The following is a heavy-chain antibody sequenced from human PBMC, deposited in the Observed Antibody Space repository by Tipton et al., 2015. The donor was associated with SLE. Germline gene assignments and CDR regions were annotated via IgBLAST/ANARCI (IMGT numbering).Heavy chain of an antibody. V-gene: IGHV3-23*01. J-gene: IGHJ3*02. CDR2: ISGSGDTT. Sequence: LRLSCAASGFTFRNYAMSWVRQAPGKGLDWVSGISGSGDTTYYADSAKGRFTISRDNSKNTLYLQMNSLRAEDTAVYYCAKGLSPRDAFDIWGQGTMVTVSS. CDR3: AKGLSPRDAFDI. CDR1: GFTFRNYA.